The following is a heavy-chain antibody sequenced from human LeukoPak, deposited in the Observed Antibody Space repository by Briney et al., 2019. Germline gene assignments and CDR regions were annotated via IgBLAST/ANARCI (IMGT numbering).Heavy chain of an antibody. Sequence: SETLSLTCTVSGGSISSGSYYWSWIRQPAGKGLEWIGRFCTSGNTNYNPSLKSRVTISVDTSKNQFSLKLSSVTAADTAVYYCARLRYVDDSSGYYYDYWGQGTLVTVSS. CDR2: FCTSGNT. V-gene: IGHV4-61*02. CDR1: GGSISSGSYY. CDR3: ARLRYVDDSSGYYYDY. J-gene: IGHJ4*02. D-gene: IGHD3-22*01.